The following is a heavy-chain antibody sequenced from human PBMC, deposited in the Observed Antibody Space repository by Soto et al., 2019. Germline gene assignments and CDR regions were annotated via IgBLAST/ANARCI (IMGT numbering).Heavy chain of an antibody. CDR2: INAGNGNT. J-gene: IGHJ6*02. V-gene: IGHV1-3*01. Sequence: QVPLVQSGAEVKKPGASVKVSCKASGYTFTSYAMHWVRQAPGQRLEWMGWINAGNGNTKYSQKFQGRVTITRDTSASTASMELSSLRSEDTAVYYCAKAAPPGSYYYYGMDVWGQGTTVTVSS. CDR3: AKAAPPGSYYYYGMDV. D-gene: IGHD6-6*01. CDR1: GYTFTSYA.